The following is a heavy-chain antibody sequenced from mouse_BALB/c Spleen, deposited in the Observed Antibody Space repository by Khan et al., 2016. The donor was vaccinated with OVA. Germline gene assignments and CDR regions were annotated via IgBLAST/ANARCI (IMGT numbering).Heavy chain of an antibody. D-gene: IGHD1-1*01. V-gene: IGHV1-7*01. CDR1: GYTFINYW. Sequence: QVQLQQSGAELAKTGASVKMSCKASGYTFINYWILWVKQRPGQGLEWIGYINPSTAYTEYNQNFKDKATLTADKSSRTAYMQLSSLTSEDSAVYYCARRGRRWDFDYWGQGTTLTVAS. J-gene: IGHJ2*01. CDR2: INPSTAYT. CDR3: ARRGRRWDFDY.